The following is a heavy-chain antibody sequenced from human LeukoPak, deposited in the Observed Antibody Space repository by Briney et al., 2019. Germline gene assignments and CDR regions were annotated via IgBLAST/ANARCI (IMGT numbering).Heavy chain of an antibody. V-gene: IGHV4-59*01. CDR2: IYYSGST. CDR3: ARDQVAAGWFDP. Sequence: PSETLSVTCTVSGGSISSYYWSWIRQPPGKGLEWIGYIYYSGSTNYNPSLKSRVTISVDTSKNQFSLKLSSVTAADTAVYYCARDQVAAGWFDPWGQGTLVTVSS. D-gene: IGHD6-13*01. CDR1: GGSISSYY. J-gene: IGHJ5*02.